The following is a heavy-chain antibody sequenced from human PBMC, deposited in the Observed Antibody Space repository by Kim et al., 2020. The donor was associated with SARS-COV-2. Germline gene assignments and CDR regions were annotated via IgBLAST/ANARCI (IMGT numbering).Heavy chain of an antibody. D-gene: IGHD6-13*01. Sequence: SETLSLTCSVSGAPISNDYWSWIRQPARKGLDWIGRVSPRGVADYNPSFKGRVSVSLDSSANKISQRLASVTAADTAMYYCAREHDSSAWSPLDFWGQGTLVSVSS. CDR2: VSPRGVA. V-gene: IGHV4-4*07. CDR3: AREHDSSAWSPLDF. J-gene: IGHJ4*02. CDR1: GAPISNDY.